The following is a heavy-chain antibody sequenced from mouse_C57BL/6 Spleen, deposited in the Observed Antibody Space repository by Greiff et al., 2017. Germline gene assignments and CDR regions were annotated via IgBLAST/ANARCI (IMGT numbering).Heavy chain of an antibody. J-gene: IGHJ3*01. CDR2: ISSGGDYI. CDR3: TRGAGWFAY. CDR1: GFTFSSYA. V-gene: IGHV5-9-1*02. Sequence: EVKLVESGEGLVKPGGSLKLSCAASGFTFSSYAMSWVRQTPEKRLEWVAYISSGGDYIYYADTVKGRFTISRDNARNSLYLQMSSLKSEDTAMDYCTRGAGWFAYWGQGTLVTVSA.